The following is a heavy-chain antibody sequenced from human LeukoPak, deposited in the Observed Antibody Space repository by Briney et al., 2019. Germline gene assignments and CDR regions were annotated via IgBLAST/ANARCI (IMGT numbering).Heavy chain of an antibody. V-gene: IGHV4-34*01. Sequence: SETLSLTCAVYGGSFSGYYWSWIRQPPGKGLEWTGEINHSGSTNYNPSLKSRVTISVDTSKNQFSLKLSSVTAADTAVYYCARGILQLWPDYWGQGTLVTVSS. CDR1: GGSFSGYY. CDR2: INHSGST. D-gene: IGHD5-18*01. CDR3: ARGILQLWPDY. J-gene: IGHJ4*02.